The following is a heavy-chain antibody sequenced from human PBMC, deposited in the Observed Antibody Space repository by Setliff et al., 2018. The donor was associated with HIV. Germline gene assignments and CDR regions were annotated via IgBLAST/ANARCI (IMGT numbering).Heavy chain of an antibody. CDR1: GYSISSDYY. V-gene: IGHV4-38-2*02. CDR3: ASIWFGESKPLDS. Sequence: SETLSLTCTVSGYSISSDYYWGWIRQSPGKGLEWIGNIYHSVNTYYNPSLKSRVTISADATKNQFSLKLTAVTAADTAVYYCASIWFGESKPLDSWGQGMLVTVSS. CDR2: IYHSVNT. J-gene: IGHJ4*02. D-gene: IGHD3-10*01.